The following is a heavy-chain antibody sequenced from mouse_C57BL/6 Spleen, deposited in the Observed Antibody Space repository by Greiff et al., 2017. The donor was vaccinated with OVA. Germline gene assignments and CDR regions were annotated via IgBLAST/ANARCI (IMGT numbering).Heavy chain of an antibody. CDR1: GYAFSSYW. D-gene: IGHD1-1*01. V-gene: IGHV1-80*01. CDR3: ARLGYYGSSDY. J-gene: IGHJ2*01. CDR2: IYPGDGDT. Sequence: QVQLQQPGAELVKPGASVKISCKASGYAFSSYWMNWVKQRPGKGLEWIGQIYPGDGDTNYNGKFKGKATLTADKSSSTAYMQLSSLTSEDSAVYFCARLGYYGSSDYWGQGTTLTVSS.